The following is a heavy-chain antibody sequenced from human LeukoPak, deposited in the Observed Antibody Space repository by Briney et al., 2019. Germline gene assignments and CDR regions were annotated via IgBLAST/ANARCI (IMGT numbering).Heavy chain of an antibody. Sequence: SGPTLVNLLQTPTLTCTCSGCSISTSGMGVGWIRQPPGKALECLARIYWDDDKSYSPSLKSRLTITKDTSKDQLVLTMTNIDPVDTATYYCAHRPGDIVATLGYFDYWGQGTLVTVSS. CDR2: IYWDDDK. J-gene: IGHJ4*02. CDR3: AHRPGDIVATLGYFDY. CDR1: GCSISTSGMG. D-gene: IGHD5-12*01. V-gene: IGHV2-5*02.